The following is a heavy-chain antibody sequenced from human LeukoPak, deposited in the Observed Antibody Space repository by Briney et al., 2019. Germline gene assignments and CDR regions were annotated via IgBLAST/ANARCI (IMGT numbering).Heavy chain of an antibody. D-gene: IGHD6-13*01. Sequence: GGSLRLSCAASGFTFSSYSMNWVRQAPGKGLEWVSSISSSSSYIYYADSVKGRFTISRDNAKNSLYLQMNSLRAEDTAVYYCARESARRVAAAGTFDYWGQGTLVTVSS. CDR1: GFTFSSYS. V-gene: IGHV3-21*01. CDR2: ISSSSSYI. J-gene: IGHJ4*02. CDR3: ARESARRVAAAGTFDY.